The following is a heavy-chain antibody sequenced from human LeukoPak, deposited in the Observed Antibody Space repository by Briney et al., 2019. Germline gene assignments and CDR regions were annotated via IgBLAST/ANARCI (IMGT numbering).Heavy chain of an antibody. CDR2: IYHSGST. CDR3: ARGGGYCSSTSCPPVAFDI. CDR1: GGSISSGGYY. D-gene: IGHD2-2*01. V-gene: IGHV4-30-2*01. J-gene: IGHJ3*02. Sequence: PSETLSLTCTVSGGSISSGGYYWSWIRQPPGKGLEWIGYIYHSGSTYYNPSLKSRVTISVDRSKNQFSLKLSSVTAADTAVYYCARGGGYCSSTSCPPVAFDIWGQGTMVTVSS.